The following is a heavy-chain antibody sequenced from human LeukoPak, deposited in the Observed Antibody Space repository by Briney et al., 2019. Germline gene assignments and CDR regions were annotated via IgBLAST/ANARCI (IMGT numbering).Heavy chain of an antibody. CDR1: GFTFSSYS. D-gene: IGHD2-15*01. J-gene: IGHJ3*02. CDR2: ISSSSSTI. CDR3: ARYPRLGYCSGGSCYLDAFDI. Sequence: GSLRLSCAASGFTFSSYSMNWVRQAPGKGLEWVSYISSSSSTIYYADSVKGRFTISRDNAKNSLYLQMNGLRAEDTAVYYCARYPRLGYCSGGSCYLDAFDIWGQGTMVTVSS. V-gene: IGHV3-48*01.